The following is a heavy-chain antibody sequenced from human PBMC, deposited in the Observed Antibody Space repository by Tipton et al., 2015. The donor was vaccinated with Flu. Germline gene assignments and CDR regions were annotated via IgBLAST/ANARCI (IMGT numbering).Heavy chain of an antibody. D-gene: IGHD3-16*01. CDR2: IKQDGSEK. CDR3: ARKVGEY. J-gene: IGHJ4*02. V-gene: IGHV3-7*03. Sequence: SLRLSCAASGFTFSTYWMSWVRQAPGKGLEWVANIKQDGSEKYYVDSVKGRFTISRDYAKNSLYLQMSSLRVEDTAVYYCARKVGEYWGQGTLVTVSS. CDR1: GFTFSTYW.